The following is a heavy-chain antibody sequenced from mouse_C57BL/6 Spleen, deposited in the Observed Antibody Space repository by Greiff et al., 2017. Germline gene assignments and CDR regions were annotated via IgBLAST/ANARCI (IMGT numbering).Heavy chain of an antibody. Sequence: QVQLQQSGAELMKPGASVKLSCTATGFTFTGYSIAWVKQRPGHGLEWIGEIFPGSGCTNYTEKFKGKATFTADTSSNTAYLQLSSLTTEDSAIYYCARSYSTPDAMDYWGQGTSVTVSS. CDR3: ARSYSTPDAMDY. CDR2: IFPGSGCT. CDR1: GFTFTGYS. V-gene: IGHV1-9*01. J-gene: IGHJ4*01. D-gene: IGHD2-1*01.